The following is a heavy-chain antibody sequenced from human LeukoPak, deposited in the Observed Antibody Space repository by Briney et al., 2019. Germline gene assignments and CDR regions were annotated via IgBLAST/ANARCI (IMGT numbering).Heavy chain of an antibody. D-gene: IGHD6-19*01. Sequence: GGSLRLSCVASGFNLGRFWMSWVRQAPGKRPEWVATIRQDGTEKFYVDSVKGRFSISRDNARNSMYLQMNSLRADDTAVYYCVGLMTVADIDYWGQGTLVTVSS. CDR3: VGLMTVADIDY. CDR1: GFNLGRFW. CDR2: IRQDGTEK. V-gene: IGHV3-7*01. J-gene: IGHJ4*02.